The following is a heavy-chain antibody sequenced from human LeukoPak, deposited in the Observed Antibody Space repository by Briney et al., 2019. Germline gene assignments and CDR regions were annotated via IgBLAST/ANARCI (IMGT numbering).Heavy chain of an antibody. CDR2: IYYSGST. CDR1: GGSMSSSSYY. D-gene: IGHD6-19*01. J-gene: IGHJ3*02. CDR3: ARHGIAVAGTVDAFDI. V-gene: IGHV4-39*01. Sequence: MPSETLSLTCTVSGGSMSSSSYYWGWIRQPPGKGLEWIGSIYYSGSTYYNPSLKSRVTISVDTSKNQFSLKLSSVTAADTAVYYCARHGIAVAGTVDAFDIWGQGTMVTVS.